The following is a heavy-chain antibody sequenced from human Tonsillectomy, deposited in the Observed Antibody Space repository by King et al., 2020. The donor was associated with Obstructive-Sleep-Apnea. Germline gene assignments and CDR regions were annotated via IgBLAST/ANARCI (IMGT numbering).Heavy chain of an antibody. CDR2: INHSGST. D-gene: IGHD6-6*01. Sequence: VQLQQWGAGLLKPSETLSLTCAVYGGSFSGYYWTWIRQPPGEGLEWIGEINHSGSTDYNPSLKIRVTIQVDTSKNPFSLKLTSVTAADTAIYYCARLGSRAARLESPYYGMDVWGQGTTVTVSS. CDR3: ARLGSRAARLESPYYGMDV. J-gene: IGHJ6*02. CDR1: GGSFSGYY. V-gene: IGHV4-34*01.